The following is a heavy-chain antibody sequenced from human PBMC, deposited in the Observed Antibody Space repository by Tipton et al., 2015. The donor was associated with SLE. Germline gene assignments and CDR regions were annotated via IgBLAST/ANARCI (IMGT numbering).Heavy chain of an antibody. CDR1: GFIFSSYS. CDR2: ISSSSSYI. CDR3: ARDPGDWGYDY. Sequence: SLRLSCAVSGFIFSSYSMNWVRQAPGKGLEWVSSISSSSSYIYYADSVKGRFTISRDSAKNSLYLQMNSLRAEDTAVYYCARDPGDWGYDYWGQGTLVTVSS. J-gene: IGHJ4*02. D-gene: IGHD7-27*01. V-gene: IGHV3-21*01.